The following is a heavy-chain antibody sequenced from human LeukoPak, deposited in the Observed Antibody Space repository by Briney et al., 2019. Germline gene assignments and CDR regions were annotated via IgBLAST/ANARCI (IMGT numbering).Heavy chain of an antibody. V-gene: IGHV4-59*08. Sequence: ASETLSLTCSISADSITSGYWSWIRKPPGKGREWIGYIYGIENTDYNPSLKSRVTISLDTSKNQLSLNLTAVAAADTAVYYCAGRGQRYFRDWGEGTVVTVSS. CDR1: ADSITSGY. CDR2: IYGIENT. CDR3: AGRGQRYFRD. J-gene: IGHJ1*01.